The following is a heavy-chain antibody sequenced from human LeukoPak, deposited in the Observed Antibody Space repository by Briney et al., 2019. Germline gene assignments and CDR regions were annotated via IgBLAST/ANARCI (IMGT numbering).Heavy chain of an antibody. V-gene: IGHV1-3*01. CDR1: GYTFTSYA. D-gene: IGHD3-22*01. CDR2: INAGNGNT. J-gene: IGHJ4*02. CDR3: ARDGGLYYDSSGYSDY. Sequence: ASVKVSCKASGYTFTSYAMHWVRQAPGQRLEWMGWINAGNGNTKYSQKFQGRVTITRDTSASTAYMELSSLRSEGTAVYYCARDGGLYYDSSGYSDYWGQGTLVTVSS.